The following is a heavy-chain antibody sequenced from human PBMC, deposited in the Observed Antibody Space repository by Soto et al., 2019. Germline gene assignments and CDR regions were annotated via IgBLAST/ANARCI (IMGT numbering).Heavy chain of an antibody. Sequence: ASVKVSCKASGYTFTSYAMHWVRQAPGQRLEWMGWINAGNGNTKYSQKFQGRVTITRDTSASTAYMELSSLRSEDTAVYYCARARGGGGYDFDYWGQGTLVTVSS. CDR1: GYTFTSYA. CDR2: INAGNGNT. J-gene: IGHJ4*02. D-gene: IGHD5-12*01. CDR3: ARARGGGGYDFDY. V-gene: IGHV1-3*01.